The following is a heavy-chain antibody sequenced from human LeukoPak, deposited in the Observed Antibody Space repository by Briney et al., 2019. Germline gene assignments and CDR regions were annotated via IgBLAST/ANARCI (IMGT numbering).Heavy chain of an antibody. J-gene: IGHJ4*02. D-gene: IGHD4-17*01. CDR1: GGSFSGYY. CDR2: INHSGST. V-gene: IGHV4-34*01. CDR3: ASLNYGDSRFAFDY. Sequence: SETLSLTCAVYGGSFSGYYWSWIRQPPGKGLEWIGEINHSGSTNYNPSLKSRVTISVDTSKNQFSLKLSSVTAADTAVYYCASLNYGDSRFAFDYWGQGTLVTVSS.